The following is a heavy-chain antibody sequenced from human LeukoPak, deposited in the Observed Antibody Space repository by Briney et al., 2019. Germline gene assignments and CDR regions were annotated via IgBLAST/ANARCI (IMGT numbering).Heavy chain of an antibody. CDR1: GFTFDEYA. CDR3: AKGMYSSGWYDYYYYGMDV. Sequence: GRSLRLSCAASGFTFDEYAMHWVRQAPGRGLEWVSGISWNSGSIGYADSVKGRFTISRDNAKNSLYLQMNSLRAEDTALYYCAKGMYSSGWYDYYYYGMDVWGQGTTVTVSS. J-gene: IGHJ6*02. D-gene: IGHD6-19*01. V-gene: IGHV3-9*01. CDR2: ISWNSGSI.